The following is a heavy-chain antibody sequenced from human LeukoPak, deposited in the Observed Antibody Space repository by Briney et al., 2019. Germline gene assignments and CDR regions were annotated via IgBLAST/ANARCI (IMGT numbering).Heavy chain of an antibody. J-gene: IGHJ5*02. CDR2: IYYSGST. V-gene: IGHV4-59*08. CDR3: ARHRTVTMVRGVTWVWFDP. Sequence: SETLSLTCTVSGGSIGSYYWSWTRQPPGKGLEWIGYIYYSGSTNYNPSLKSRVTISVDTSKNQFSLKLSSVTAADTAVYYCARHRTVTMVRGVTWVWFDPWGQGTLVTVSS. D-gene: IGHD3-10*01. CDR1: GGSIGSYY.